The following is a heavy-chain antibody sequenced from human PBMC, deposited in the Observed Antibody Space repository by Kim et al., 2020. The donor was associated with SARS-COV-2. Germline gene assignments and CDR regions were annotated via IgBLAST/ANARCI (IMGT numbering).Heavy chain of an antibody. CDR3: ARSGQQPF. CDR1: GFSINSYW. Sequence: GGSLRLSCAASGFSINSYWMHWVSQGPGKGLVWVSHIKTDGSITNYADSVKGRFTISRDNARNTLYLQMNSLTPEDTAVYYCARSGQQPFWGQGTTVTVSS. D-gene: IGHD6-13*01. CDR2: IKTDGSIT. J-gene: IGHJ6*02. V-gene: IGHV3-74*01.